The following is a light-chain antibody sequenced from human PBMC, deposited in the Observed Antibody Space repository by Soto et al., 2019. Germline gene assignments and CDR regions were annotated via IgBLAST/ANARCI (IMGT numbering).Light chain of an antibody. CDR3: QQYNTFTLT. Sequence: DIQMTQSPSTLSASVGDRVTITCRASQSISSGLAWYQRRPGKAPKIVIYEASSLESGVPSRFSGSGSGTEFTLTISGLQPDDFATYYRQQYNTFTLTFGGGTKVDIK. V-gene: IGKV1-5*03. J-gene: IGKJ4*01. CDR1: QSISSG. CDR2: EAS.